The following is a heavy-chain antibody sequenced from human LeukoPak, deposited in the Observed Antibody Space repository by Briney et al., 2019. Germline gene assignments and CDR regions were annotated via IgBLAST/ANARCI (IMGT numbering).Heavy chain of an antibody. Sequence: RGSLRLSCAASGFTFSNYAMIWVRQAPGEGLQWVSVISAGGVSLFSGSGSATYYADSVEGRFTISRDNSKNTLYLQMNSLRADDTAVYYCAKMSGVVWFGELRLPFDYWGQGTLVTVSS. CDR2: ISAGGVSLFSGSGSAT. CDR1: GFTFSNYA. CDR3: AKMSGVVWFGELRLPFDY. D-gene: IGHD3-10*01. V-gene: IGHV3-23*01. J-gene: IGHJ4*02.